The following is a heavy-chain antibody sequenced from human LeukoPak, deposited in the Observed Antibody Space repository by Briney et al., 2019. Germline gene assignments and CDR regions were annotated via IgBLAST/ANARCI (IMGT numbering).Heavy chain of an antibody. D-gene: IGHD3-22*01. J-gene: IGHJ4*02. CDR2: IYYSGSP. V-gene: IGHV4-59*12. CDR3: ARDSYYYEDY. CDR1: GDSISSYY. Sequence: SSETLSLTCTVSGDSISSYYWSWIRQPPGKGLEWIGYIYYSGSPNYNPSLKSRVTISVDTSENQFSLKLSSVTAADTAVYYCARDSYYYEDYWGQGTLVTVSS.